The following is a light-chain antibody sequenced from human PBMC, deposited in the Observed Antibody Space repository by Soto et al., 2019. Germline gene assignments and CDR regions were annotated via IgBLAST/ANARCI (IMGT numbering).Light chain of an antibody. CDR3: SSYTISSPLVV. CDR2: EVN. Sequence: QSVLTQPASVSGSPGQSISISCTGTSSDVGGYKYVSWYQQHPGKAPKLMIYEVNNRPSGVSNRFSGSKSGNTASLTISGLQAYDEADYYGSSYTISSPLVVFGGGTKLTVL. J-gene: IGLJ2*01. CDR1: SSDVGGYKY. V-gene: IGLV2-14*01.